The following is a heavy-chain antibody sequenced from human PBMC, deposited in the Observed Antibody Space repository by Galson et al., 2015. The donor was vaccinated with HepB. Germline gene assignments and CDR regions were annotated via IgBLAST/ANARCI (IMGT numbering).Heavy chain of an antibody. CDR1: GFIVSSNY. V-gene: IGHV3-53*01. CDR3: ARDSPRGHSYGIFDY. Sequence: SLRLSCAASGFIVSSNYMSWVRQAPGKGLGWVSVIYGGGRTYYADSVKGRFTTSRDNSKNTFYLQMKSLRAEDTAIYYCARDSPRGHSYGIFDYWGQGTLVIVSS. CDR2: IYGGGRT. D-gene: IGHD5-18*01. J-gene: IGHJ4*02.